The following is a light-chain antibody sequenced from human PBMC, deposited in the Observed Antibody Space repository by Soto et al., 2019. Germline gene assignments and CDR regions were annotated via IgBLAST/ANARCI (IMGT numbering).Light chain of an antibody. V-gene: IGKV1-5*03. CDR1: QSISSW. Sequence: EIQMTQSPSTLSASVRDRATITCRASQSISSWVAWYQQQPRKAPKLLIYEASSLESGAPSRFSGSGSGTEFTLTISSLQADDFANYYCQQYSTYPWTFGQGTKVDIK. CDR3: QQYSTYPWT. CDR2: EAS. J-gene: IGKJ1*01.